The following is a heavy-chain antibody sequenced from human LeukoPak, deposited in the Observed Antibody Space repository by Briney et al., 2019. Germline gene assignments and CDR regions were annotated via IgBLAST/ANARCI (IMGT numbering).Heavy chain of an antibody. D-gene: IGHD3-10*01. Sequence: PSETLSLTCTVSGGSISSSSYYWGWIRQPPGKGLEWIGYIYYSGSTNYNPSLKSRVTISVDTSKNQFSLKLSSVTAADTAVYYCARGRHYGSGSYYYYYYMDVWGKGTTVTVSS. J-gene: IGHJ6*03. V-gene: IGHV4-61*05. CDR2: IYYSGST. CDR1: GGSISSSSYY. CDR3: ARGRHYGSGSYYYYYYMDV.